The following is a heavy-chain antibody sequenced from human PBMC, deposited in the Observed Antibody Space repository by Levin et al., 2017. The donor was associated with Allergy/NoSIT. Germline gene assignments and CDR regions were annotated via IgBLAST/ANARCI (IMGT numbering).Heavy chain of an antibody. J-gene: IGHJ4*02. Sequence: GESLKISCAASGFTFSSYAMSWVRQAPGKGLEWVSAISGSGGSTYYADSVKGRFTISRDNSKNTLYLQMNSLRAEDTAVYYCAGQEYYDIMTGYFLPFQWGQGTLVTVS. D-gene: IGHD3-9*01. CDR2: ISGSGGST. CDR1: GFTFSSYA. CDR3: AGQEYYDIMTGYFLPFQ. V-gene: IGHV3-23*01.